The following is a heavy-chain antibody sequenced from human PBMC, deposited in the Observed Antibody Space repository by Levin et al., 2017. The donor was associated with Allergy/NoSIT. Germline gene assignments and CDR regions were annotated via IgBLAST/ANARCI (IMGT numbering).Heavy chain of an antibody. J-gene: IGHJ5*01. V-gene: IGHV3-30*18. CDR2: ISYDGSRT. CDR3: SKGSVLGIGVCAT. D-gene: IGHD2-8*01. CDR1: EFTFSSFA. Sequence: PGGSLRLSCEASEFTFSSFAMHWVRQAPGKGLEWVALISYDGSRTYYRDSVKGRFTISRDNSNNTLFLQMSSLRLEDSALYYCSKGSVLGIGVCATWGHGSLVTVSS.